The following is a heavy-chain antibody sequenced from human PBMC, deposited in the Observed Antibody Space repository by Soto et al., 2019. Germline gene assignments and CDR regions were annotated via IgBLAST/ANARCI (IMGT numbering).Heavy chain of an antibody. D-gene: IGHD3-22*01. CDR2: INAGNGNT. Sequence: QVQLVQSGAEVKKPGASVKVSCKASGYTFTSYAMHWVRQAPGQRREWMGWINAGNGNTKYSQKFQGRVTITRDTSASTAYMELSSLRSEDTAVYYCAREWPYYDSSGYRSNAFDIWGQGTMVTVSS. CDR3: AREWPYYDSSGYRSNAFDI. V-gene: IGHV1-3*01. J-gene: IGHJ3*02. CDR1: GYTFTSYA.